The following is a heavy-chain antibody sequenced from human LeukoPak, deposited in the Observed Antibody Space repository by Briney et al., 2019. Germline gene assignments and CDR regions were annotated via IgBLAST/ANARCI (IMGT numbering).Heavy chain of an antibody. J-gene: IGHJ4*02. Sequence: GGSLRLSCAASGFTFRSYSMNWVRQAPGKGLEWVSSISSSSSYIYYADSVKGRFTISRDNAKNSLYLQMNSLRAEDTAVYYCARGDRWAAAGIPFDYWGQGTLVTVFS. D-gene: IGHD6-13*01. CDR3: ARGDRWAAAGIPFDY. CDR1: GFTFRSYS. V-gene: IGHV3-21*04. CDR2: ISSSSSYI.